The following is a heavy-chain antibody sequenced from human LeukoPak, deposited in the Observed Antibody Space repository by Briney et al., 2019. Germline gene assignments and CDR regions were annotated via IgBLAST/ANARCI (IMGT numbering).Heavy chain of an antibody. D-gene: IGHD3-22*01. CDR1: GGSISSGGYY. Sequence: SETLSLTCTVSGGSISSGGYYWSWIRQHPGKGLEWIGYIYYSGSTYYNPSLKSRVTISVDTSKNQFSLKLSSVTAADTAVYYCARGDREDYYYGMDVWGQGTTVTVSS. CDR2: IYYSGST. J-gene: IGHJ6*02. CDR3: ARGDREDYYYGMDV. V-gene: IGHV4-31*03.